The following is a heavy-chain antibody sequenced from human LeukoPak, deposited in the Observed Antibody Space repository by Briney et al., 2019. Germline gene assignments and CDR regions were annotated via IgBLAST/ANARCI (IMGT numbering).Heavy chain of an antibody. CDR2: ISGDGISI. J-gene: IGHJ6*02. V-gene: IGHV3-43*02. CDR1: GFTFDDFA. Sequence: PGWSLRLSCATSGFTFDDFAMHWVRQPPGKGLEWVSLISGDGISIYNADSVKGRFIISRDNNNSSLYLEMNSLRTEDTAFYYCAKDTRNAVVSRGYGIDVWGQGTPVTVSS. CDR3: AKDTRNAVVSRGYGIDV. D-gene: IGHD2-15*01.